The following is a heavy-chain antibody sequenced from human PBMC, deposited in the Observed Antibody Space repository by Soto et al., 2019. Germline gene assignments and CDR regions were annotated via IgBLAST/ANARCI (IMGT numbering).Heavy chain of an antibody. V-gene: IGHV1-69*13. J-gene: IGHJ6*02. Sequence: GTSVKDTCKAPRGTFSSYAISSVRQARRQGLEWMGGIIPIFGTANYAQKFQGRVTITADETTSTASMELSSLRSEDMAVFYCARGEAARNYYYYGMDVWGQCTTVTVSS. D-gene: IGHD6-6*01. CDR3: ARGEAARNYYYYGMDV. CDR2: IIPIFGTA. CDR1: RGTFSSYA.